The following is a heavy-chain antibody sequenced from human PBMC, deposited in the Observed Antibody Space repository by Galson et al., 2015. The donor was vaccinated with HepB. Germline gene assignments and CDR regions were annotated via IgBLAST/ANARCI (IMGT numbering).Heavy chain of an antibody. Sequence: SLRLSCAASGFTFSSYSMNWVRQAPGKGLEWVSYISSSSSTIYYADSVKGRFTIPRDNAKNSLYLQMNSLRAEDTAVYYCARDPYYDFWSGYYAGSYYFDYWGQGTLVTVSS. V-gene: IGHV3-48*01. CDR1: GFTFSSYS. D-gene: IGHD3-3*01. CDR2: ISSSSSTI. J-gene: IGHJ4*02. CDR3: ARDPYYDFWSGYYAGSYYFDY.